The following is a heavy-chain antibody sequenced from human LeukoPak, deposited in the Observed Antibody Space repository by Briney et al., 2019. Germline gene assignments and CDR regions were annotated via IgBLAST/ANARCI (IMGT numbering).Heavy chain of an antibody. V-gene: IGHV4-59*08. CDR3: ARRQPGYSSSWIDY. CDR1: GSSISSYY. Sequence: SETLSLTCTVSGSSISSYYWSWIRQPPGKGLEWIGYIYYSGSTNYNPSLKSRVTISVDTSKNQFSLKLSSVTAADTAVYYCARRQPGYSSSWIDYWGQGTLVTVSS. J-gene: IGHJ4*02. D-gene: IGHD6-13*01. CDR2: IYYSGST.